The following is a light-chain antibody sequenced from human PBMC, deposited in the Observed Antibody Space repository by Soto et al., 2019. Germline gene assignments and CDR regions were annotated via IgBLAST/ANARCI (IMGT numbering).Light chain of an antibody. J-gene: IGLJ2*01. CDR2: DTS. CDR3: LLSYSGADVV. V-gene: IGLV7-46*01. Sequence: QAVVTQEPSLTVSPGGTVTLTCGSSTGAVTSGHYPYWFQQKPGQAPRTLIYDTSNKHSWTPARFSGSLLGDKAALTLSGAQPEDEANYYCLLSYSGADVVFGGGTQLTVL. CDR1: TGAVTSGHY.